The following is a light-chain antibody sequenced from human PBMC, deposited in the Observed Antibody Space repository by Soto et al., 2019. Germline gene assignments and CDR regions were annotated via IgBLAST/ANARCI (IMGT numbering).Light chain of an antibody. CDR2: DTS. V-gene: IGKV3-20*01. CDR1: HTLSSSF. CDR3: QQYGYLGT. Sequence: EIVLTQSPGTLSLSPGERATLSCGTSHTLSSSFLAWYQQTPGQAPRPLIYDTSTRAIDIPDRFSGSGSGTDFTLTISRLEPEDFAVYYCQQYGYLGTFGQGTKVDI. J-gene: IGKJ1*01.